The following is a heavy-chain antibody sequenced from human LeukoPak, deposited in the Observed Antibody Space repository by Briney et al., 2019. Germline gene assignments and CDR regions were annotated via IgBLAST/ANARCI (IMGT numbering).Heavy chain of an antibody. CDR3: ATYSSSNGREFQY. CDR1: GFTFSNYW. J-gene: IGHJ1*01. D-gene: IGHD2-2*01. Sequence: GGSLRLSCVASGFTFSNYWMHWVRQAPGKGLEWVANIKQDGSEKYYVDSVKGRFTISRDNAKNSLYLQMNSLRAEDTAVYYCATYSSSNGREFQYWGQGTLVTVSS. CDR2: IKQDGSEK. V-gene: IGHV3-7*01.